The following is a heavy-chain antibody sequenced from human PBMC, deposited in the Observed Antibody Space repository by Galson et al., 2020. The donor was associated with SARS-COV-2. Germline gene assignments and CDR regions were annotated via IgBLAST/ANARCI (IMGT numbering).Heavy chain of an antibody. CDR3: ARVSKDDYYDGSQAFCSEWWFDP. Sequence: SETLSLTCTVSAGSISSGGYYWSWIRQHPGKGLEWTGYPYYSGRTYYNPSLKSRVTISVDTSKNQFSLKLSSVTAADTAVYYCARVSKDDYYDGSQAFCSEWWFDPWGQGTLVTVSS. V-gene: IGHV4-31*03. J-gene: IGHJ5*02. D-gene: IGHD3-22*01. CDR2: PYYSGRT. CDR1: AGSISSGGYY.